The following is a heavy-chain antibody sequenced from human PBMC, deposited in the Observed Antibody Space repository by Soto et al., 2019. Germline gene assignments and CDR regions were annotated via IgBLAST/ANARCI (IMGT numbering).Heavy chain of an antibody. J-gene: IGHJ4*02. Sequence: QVQLVESGGGVVQPGRSLRLSCAASGFTFSSYGMHWVRQAPGKGLEWVAVIWYDGSNKYYADSVKGRFTISRDNSKNTLYLQMNSLRAEDTAVYYCARDERGYSYGHFDYWGQGTLVTVSS. CDR2: IWYDGSNK. CDR1: GFTFSSYG. D-gene: IGHD5-18*01. CDR3: ARDERGYSYGHFDY. V-gene: IGHV3-33*01.